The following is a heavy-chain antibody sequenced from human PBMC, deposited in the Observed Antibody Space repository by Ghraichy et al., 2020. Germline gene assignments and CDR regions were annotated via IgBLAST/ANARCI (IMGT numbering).Heavy chain of an antibody. CDR2: ISASNGYT. V-gene: IGHV1-18*04. D-gene: IGHD2-21*01. CDR1: GYTFTTHG. Sequence: ASVKVSCKASGYTFTTHGITWVRQAPGQEPEWMGWISASNGYTNYAQKLQDRLTMTTDTSTSTAYMELRNLRSDDTAVYYCARGVILDCWGQGTLVTVSS. J-gene: IGHJ4*02. CDR3: ARGVILDC.